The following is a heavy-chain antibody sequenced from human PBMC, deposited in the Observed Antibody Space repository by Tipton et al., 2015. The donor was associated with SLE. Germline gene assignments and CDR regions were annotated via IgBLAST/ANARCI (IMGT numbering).Heavy chain of an antibody. CDR2: IYHSGST. D-gene: IGHD6-13*01. V-gene: IGHV4-4*08. CDR1: GDSITSHF. Sequence: TLSLTCNVSGDSITSHFWNWIRQPPGKGLEWIGYIYHSGSTNYNPSLKSRVTVSVDTSKKQFSLRLSSVTAADTAVYYCARDGYFSSSRYFDYWGQGTLVTVSS. J-gene: IGHJ4*02. CDR3: ARDGYFSSSRYFDY.